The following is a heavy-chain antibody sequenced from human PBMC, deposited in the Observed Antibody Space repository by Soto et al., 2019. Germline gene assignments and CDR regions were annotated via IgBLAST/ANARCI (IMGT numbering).Heavy chain of an antibody. CDR1: GGTLSSYA. CDR3: GRGEQQGEWDYCYGMDV. J-gene: IGHJ6*02. Sequence: GASVKVSCKASGGTLSSYAISWVRQAPGQGLEWMGGIIPIFGTANYAQKFQGRVTITADESTSTAYMELSSLRSEDTAVYYCGRGEQQGEWDYCYGMDVWGQGTTVTVSS. CDR2: IIPIFGTA. V-gene: IGHV1-69*13. D-gene: IGHD3-16*01.